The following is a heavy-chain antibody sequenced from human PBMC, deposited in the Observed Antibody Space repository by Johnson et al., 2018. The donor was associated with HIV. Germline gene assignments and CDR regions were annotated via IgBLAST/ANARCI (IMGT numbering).Heavy chain of an antibody. CDR2: IYSGGST. J-gene: IGHJ3*02. CDR1: GFTFSDYY. V-gene: IGHV3-66*01. Sequence: VQLVESGGGLVKPGGSLRLSCAASGFTFSDYYMSWIRQAPGKGLEWVSVIYSGGSTYYADSVKGRFTISRDKSKNTLFLQMGRLRAEDTAVYCCTRDGGVAAAVGVVAFDIWGQGTLVTVSS. CDR3: TRDGGVAAAVGVVAFDI. D-gene: IGHD6-13*01.